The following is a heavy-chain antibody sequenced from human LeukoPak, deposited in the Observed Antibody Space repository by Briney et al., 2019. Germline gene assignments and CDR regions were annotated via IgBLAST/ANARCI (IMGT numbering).Heavy chain of an antibody. V-gene: IGHV1-2*04. CDR2: INPNSGGT. CDR1: GYTFIGYY. D-gene: IGHD3-22*01. J-gene: IGHJ4*02. CDR3: ARDVHYYDSSGSGYYFDY. Sequence: ASVKVSCKASGYTFIGYYMHWVRQAPGQGLEWMGWINPNSGGTNYAQKFQGWVTMTRDTSISTAYMELSRLRSDDTAVYYCARDVHYYDSSGSGYYFDYWGQGTLVTVSS.